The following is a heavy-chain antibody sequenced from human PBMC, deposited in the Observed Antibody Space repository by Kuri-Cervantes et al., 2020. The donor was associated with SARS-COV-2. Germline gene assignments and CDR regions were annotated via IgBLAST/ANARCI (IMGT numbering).Heavy chain of an antibody. CDR1: GYSFTSYW. J-gene: IGHJ6*02. Sequence: GGSLRLSCKGSGYSFTSYWIGWVRQMPGKGLEWMGIIYPGDSDTRYSPSFQGQVTISADKSISTAYLQWSSLKASDTAMYYCARWGVVAATTYYYYGMDVWGQGTTVTVPS. V-gene: IGHV5-51*01. D-gene: IGHD2-15*01. CDR2: IYPGDSDT. CDR3: ARWGVVAATTYYYYGMDV.